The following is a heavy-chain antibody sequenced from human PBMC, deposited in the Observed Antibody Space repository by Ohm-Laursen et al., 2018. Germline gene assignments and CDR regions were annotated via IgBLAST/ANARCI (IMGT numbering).Heavy chain of an antibody. Sequence: SVKVSCKASGGTFSSYAISWVRQAPGQGLEWMGGIIPIFGTANYAQKFQGRVTITADESTSTAYMELSSLRSEDTAVYYCARDRGITGTTEFDYWGQGTLVTVSS. CDR1: GGTFSSYA. V-gene: IGHV1-69*13. CDR3: ARDRGITGTTEFDY. J-gene: IGHJ4*02. CDR2: IIPIFGTA. D-gene: IGHD1-7*01.